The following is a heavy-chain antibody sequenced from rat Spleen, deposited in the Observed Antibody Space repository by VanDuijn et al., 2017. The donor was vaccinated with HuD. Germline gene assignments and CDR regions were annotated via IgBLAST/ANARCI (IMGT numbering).Heavy chain of an antibody. Sequence: EVQLVESDGGLVQPGRSLKLSCAASGFTFSDYYMAWVRQAPTKGLEWVATISSDGRRNYYRDSVKGRFTVSRENAKSTLYLLMDSLRSEDTATYFCVRQDTSGYSNWFAYWGQGTLVTVSS. CDR2: ISSDGRRN. V-gene: IGHV5-29*01. J-gene: IGHJ3*01. CDR1: GFTFSDYY. CDR3: VRQDTSGYSNWFAY. D-gene: IGHD4-3*01.